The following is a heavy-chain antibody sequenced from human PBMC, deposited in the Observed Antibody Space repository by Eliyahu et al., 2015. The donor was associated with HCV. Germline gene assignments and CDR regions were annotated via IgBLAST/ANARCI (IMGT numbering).Heavy chain of an antibody. CDR1: GFXFXTYA. D-gene: IGHD1-1*01. CDR3: TKAPVTNNWSPET. Sequence: EVQLLESGGGLVQPGGSLRLSCXXSGFXFXTYAMSWVRQAPGKGLEWLSVISNXGGTAYYADSVRGRXTISRDNPKNTLYLGMNSLRAEDTAVYYCTKAPVTNNWSPETWDQGTLLIVSS. V-gene: IGHV3-23*01. CDR2: ISNXGGTA. J-gene: IGHJ4*02.